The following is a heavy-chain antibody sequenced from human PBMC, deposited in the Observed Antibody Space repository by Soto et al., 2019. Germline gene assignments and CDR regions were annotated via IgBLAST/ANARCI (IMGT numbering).Heavy chain of an antibody. Sequence: GGSLRLSCAASGFTFSDYYMSWIRQAPGKGLEWVSYISSSGSTIYYADSVKGRFTISRDNAKNSLYLQMNSLRAEDTAVYYCARAPGYYYDSSGTPAESYWYFDLWGRGTLVTVSS. CDR3: ARAPGYYYDSSGTPAESYWYFDL. CDR2: ISSSGSTI. CDR1: GFTFSDYY. J-gene: IGHJ2*01. D-gene: IGHD3-22*01. V-gene: IGHV3-11*01.